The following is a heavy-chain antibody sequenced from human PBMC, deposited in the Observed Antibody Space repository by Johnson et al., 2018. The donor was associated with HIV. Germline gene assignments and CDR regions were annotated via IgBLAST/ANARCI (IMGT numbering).Heavy chain of an antibody. CDR1: GFTFHDYA. J-gene: IGHJ3*02. CDR2: INWNSGSM. Sequence: VLLVESGGGLVQPGRSLTLSCAASGFTFHDYAMHWVRQAPGKGLEWVSGINWNSGSMDYADSVKGRFTISRDNAKSSLFLQMSGLRAGDTALYYCTKGIVVGTPHDAFDIWGQGTMVTVSS. CDR3: TKGIVVGTPHDAFDI. D-gene: IGHD2-21*01. V-gene: IGHV3-9*01.